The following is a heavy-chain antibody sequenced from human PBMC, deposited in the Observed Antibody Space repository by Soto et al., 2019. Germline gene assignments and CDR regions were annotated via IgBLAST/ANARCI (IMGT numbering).Heavy chain of an antibody. D-gene: IGHD4-17*01. CDR1: GFGFSTHA. V-gene: IGHV3-23*01. Sequence: GGSLRLSCAASGFGFSTHALSRVRQAPGKGLEWLSSITNTGITTHYADSVKGRFTISRENSRNTLHLQMNNLRVDDTAVYYCAKGFDYGDTKHIDHWGQGTLVTVSS. J-gene: IGHJ4*02. CDR2: ITNTGITT. CDR3: AKGFDYGDTKHIDH.